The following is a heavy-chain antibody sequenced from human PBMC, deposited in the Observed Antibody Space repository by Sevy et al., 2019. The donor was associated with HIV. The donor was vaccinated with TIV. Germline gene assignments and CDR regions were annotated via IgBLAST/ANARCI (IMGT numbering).Heavy chain of an antibody. CDR2: IYIRGTT. CDR3: ARELSDYGMDV. CDR1: GGSIRSGRYY. V-gene: IGHV4-61*02. J-gene: IGHJ6*02. Sequence: SETLSLTCNVSGGSIRSGRYYWSWIRQPAGKGLEWIGRIYIRGTTNYNASFKSLITMSVDTSNNQFSLKLSSVTATDTAVYYCARELSDYGMDVWGQGTTVTVSS.